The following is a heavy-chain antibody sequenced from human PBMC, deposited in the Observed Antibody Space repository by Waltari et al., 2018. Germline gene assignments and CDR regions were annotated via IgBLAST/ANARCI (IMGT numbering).Heavy chain of an antibody. D-gene: IGHD6-6*01. V-gene: IGHV4-61*08. CDR1: GGSVSSGGYY. Sequence: QVQLQESGPRLVRASGTLSLTCTVSGGSVSSGGYYWSWIRRPPGKGLEYIGHMFFSGTNRSNPSLKSRVSISVDRSQNQFSLTMTSVSAADTAVYFCARGTGTSSTNWFDPWGPGVPVTVSS. CDR2: MFFSGTN. J-gene: IGHJ5*02. CDR3: ARGTGTSSTNWFDP.